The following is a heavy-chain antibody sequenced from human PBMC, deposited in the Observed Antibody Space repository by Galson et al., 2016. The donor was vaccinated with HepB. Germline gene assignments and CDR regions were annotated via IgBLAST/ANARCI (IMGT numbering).Heavy chain of an antibody. D-gene: IGHD4-17*01. Sequence: SLRLSCAASGFPFSNYWMHWVRQAPGKGLVWVSRIKGDGSGTNYADSVKGRITISRDNARNTLFLQMNSLGAEDTAVYYCTRSPVTTLGGVDVWGQGTAVTVSS. CDR1: GFPFSNYW. V-gene: IGHV3-74*01. CDR3: TRSPVTTLGGVDV. CDR2: IKGDGSGT. J-gene: IGHJ6*02.